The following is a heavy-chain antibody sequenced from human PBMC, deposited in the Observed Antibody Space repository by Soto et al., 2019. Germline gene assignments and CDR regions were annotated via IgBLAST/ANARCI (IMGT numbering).Heavy chain of an antibody. CDR3: ARHHFIDY. CDR1: GFTFSSYT. D-gene: IGHD3-16*02. Sequence: AGSLRLSCAASGFTFSSYTMNWVRQAPGKGLEWVSSISNSSNYIYYADSVQGRFTISRDNAKNSGYRQMNSLRAEDKAVYYCARHHFIDYWGQGTLVTVSS. J-gene: IGHJ4*02. V-gene: IGHV3-21*01. CDR2: ISNSSNYI.